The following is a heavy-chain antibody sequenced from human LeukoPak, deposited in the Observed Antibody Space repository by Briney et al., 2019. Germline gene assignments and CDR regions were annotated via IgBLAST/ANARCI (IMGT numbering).Heavy chain of an antibody. CDR3: ARDHYDSSGHRFDY. J-gene: IGHJ4*02. V-gene: IGHV1-69*04. CDR1: GGTFSSYA. D-gene: IGHD3-22*01. Sequence: ASVKVSCKASGGTFSSYAISWVRQAPGQGLEWMGRIIPILGIANYAQKFQGRVTITAGKSTSTAYMELSSLRSEDTAVYYCARDHYDSSGHRFDYWGQGTLVTVSS. CDR2: IIPILGIA.